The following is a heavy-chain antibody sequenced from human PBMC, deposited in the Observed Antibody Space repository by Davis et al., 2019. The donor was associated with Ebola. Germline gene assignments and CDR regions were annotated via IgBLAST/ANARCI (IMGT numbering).Heavy chain of an antibody. CDR1: GYTFTSYD. D-gene: IGHD1-26*01. Sequence: ASVKASCKASGYTFTSYDINWVRQATGQGLEWMGWMNPNSGNTGYAQKFQGRVTMTRNTSISTAYMELSSLRSEDTAVYYCARVYKRGIVGATGYWGQGTLVTVSS. J-gene: IGHJ4*02. CDR3: ARVYKRGIVGATGY. CDR2: MNPNSGNT. V-gene: IGHV1-8*01.